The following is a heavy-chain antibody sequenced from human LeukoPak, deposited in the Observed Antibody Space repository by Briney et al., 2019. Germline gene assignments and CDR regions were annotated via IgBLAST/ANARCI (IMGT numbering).Heavy chain of an antibody. D-gene: IGHD5-12*01. CDR2: MHYSGNFYSGSA. J-gene: IGHJ2*01. Sequence: PSETLSLTCTVSGGSISGSRYYWAWIRQPPGKGLEWIGSMHYSGNFYSGSAYYNPSLRSRVTISVDTSQNQFSLKVNSVTAADTAVYYCARARYSGYDYHNFYWYFDLWGRGTLVTVSP. CDR1: GGSISGSRYY. CDR3: ARARYSGYDYHNFYWYFDL. V-gene: IGHV4-39*07.